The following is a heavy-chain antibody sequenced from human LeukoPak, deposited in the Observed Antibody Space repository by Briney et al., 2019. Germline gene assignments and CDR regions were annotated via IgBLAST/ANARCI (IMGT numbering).Heavy chain of an antibody. D-gene: IGHD3-10*01. J-gene: IGHJ5*02. Sequence: PGGSLRLSCAASGFTFSSYGMHWVRQVSGKGLVWVSRINSDGSSTSYADSVKGRFTISRDNSENTLYLQLNSLRAEDTAVYYCARGFGSGSSVPFHPWGQGTLVTVSS. CDR3: ARGFGSGSSVPFHP. V-gene: IGHV3-74*01. CDR2: INSDGSST. CDR1: GFTFSSYG.